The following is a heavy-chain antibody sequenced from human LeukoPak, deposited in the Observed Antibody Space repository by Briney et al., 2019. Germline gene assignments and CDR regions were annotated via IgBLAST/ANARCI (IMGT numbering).Heavy chain of an antibody. V-gene: IGHV3-21*01. D-gene: IGHD2-15*01. CDR1: GFTFSNYA. J-gene: IGHJ5*02. CDR3: ARRYCSGGSCYGNWFDP. CDR2: ISGSGGDT. Sequence: PGGSLRLSCAASGFTFSNYAMSWVRQAPGKGLEWVSHISGSGGDTYYADSVKGRFTISRDNAKNSLYLQMNSLRAEDTAVYYCARRYCSGGSCYGNWFDPWGQGTLVTVSS.